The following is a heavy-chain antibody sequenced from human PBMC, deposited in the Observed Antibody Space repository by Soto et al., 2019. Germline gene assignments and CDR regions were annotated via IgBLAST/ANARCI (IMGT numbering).Heavy chain of an antibody. Sequence: QVQLQQWGAGLLKPSETLSLTCAVYGGSFSGYYWSWIRQPPGKGLEWIGEINHSGSTNYNPSLKSRVTISVDTSKNQFSLKLSSVTAADTGVYYCARGIRMIASFDYWGQGTLVTVSS. CDR2: INHSGST. CDR3: ARGIRMIASFDY. J-gene: IGHJ4*02. D-gene: IGHD3-22*01. V-gene: IGHV4-34*01. CDR1: GGSFSGYY.